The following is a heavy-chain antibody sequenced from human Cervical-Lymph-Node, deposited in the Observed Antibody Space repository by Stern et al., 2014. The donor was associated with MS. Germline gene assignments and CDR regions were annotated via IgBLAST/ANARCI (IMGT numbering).Heavy chain of an antibody. D-gene: IGHD2-2*01. V-gene: IGHV2-5*02. J-gene: IGHJ4*02. Sequence: SGPTLVKPTQTLTLTCNFSGFSLNTRGVGVGWIRQPPGKALEWLGCIYWDDSKRYSPSLKNRLTITKDTSKNQVVLTMNNMDPVDTATFYCATHAPGVVPAALDYWGQGTLVTVSS. CDR1: GFSLNTRGVG. CDR3: ATHAPGVVPAALDY. CDR2: IYWDDSK.